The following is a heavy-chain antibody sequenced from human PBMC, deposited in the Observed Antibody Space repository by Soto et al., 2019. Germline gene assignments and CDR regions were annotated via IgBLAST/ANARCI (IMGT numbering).Heavy chain of an antibody. J-gene: IGHJ4*02. CDR2: IYNSGNT. CDR1: GGSISSYY. V-gene: IGHV4-59*01. D-gene: IGHD6-19*01. Sequence: QVQLQESGPGLVKPSETLSLTCTVSGGSISSYYWSWIRQPPGKGLEWIGYIYNSGNTNYNPSLKSRVTISVDTSKNQFSLKLSSVTAADTAVYYCARVRGSGWYYLDYWGQGTQVTVSS. CDR3: ARVRGSGWYYLDY.